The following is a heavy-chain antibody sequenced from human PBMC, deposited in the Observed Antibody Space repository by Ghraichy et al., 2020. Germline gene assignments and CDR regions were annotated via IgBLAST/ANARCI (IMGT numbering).Heavy chain of an antibody. V-gene: IGHV3-53*01. CDR3: ARDVLGSMTFDD. CDR1: GFTVSSNY. Sequence: GGSLRLSCVASGFTVSSNYMSWVRQAPGKGLEWVSVIYSGGSTYYADSVKGRFTISRDNSKNTLYLQMNSLRAEDTAVYYCARDVLGSMTFDDWGQGTLVTVSS. CDR2: IYSGGST. J-gene: IGHJ4*02. D-gene: IGHD3-16*01.